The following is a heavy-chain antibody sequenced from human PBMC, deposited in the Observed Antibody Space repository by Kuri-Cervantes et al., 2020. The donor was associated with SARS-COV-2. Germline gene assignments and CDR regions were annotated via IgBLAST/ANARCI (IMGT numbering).Heavy chain of an antibody. J-gene: IGHJ4*02. V-gene: IGHV4-34*01. CDR1: GGSFSGYY. CDR3: ARTYGSGTPPSY. D-gene: IGHD3-10*01. CDR2: INHSGST. Sequence: SETLSLTCAVYGGSFSGYYWSWIRQPPGKGLERIGEINHSGSTNYNPSLKSRVTISVDTSKNQFSLKLSSVTAADTAVYYCARTYGSGTPPSYWGQGTLVTVSS.